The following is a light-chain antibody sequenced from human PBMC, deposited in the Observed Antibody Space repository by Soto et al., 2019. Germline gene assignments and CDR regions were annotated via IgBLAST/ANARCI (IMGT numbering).Light chain of an antibody. Sequence: EIVLTQSPDTLSLSPGERATLSCRASQSVSSSYLAWYQQKPGQAPRLLMYGASTRATGIPDRFSGSGSETDFTLTISRLEPEDFAVYYCQQYGSTPRTFGQGTRVEI. V-gene: IGKV3-20*01. J-gene: IGKJ1*01. CDR1: QSVSSSY. CDR3: QQYGSTPRT. CDR2: GAS.